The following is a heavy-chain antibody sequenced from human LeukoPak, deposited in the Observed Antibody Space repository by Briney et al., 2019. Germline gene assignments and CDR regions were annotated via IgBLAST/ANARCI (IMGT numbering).Heavy chain of an antibody. CDR3: ARVGYGDYANFDY. CDR2: IYYSGST. V-gene: IGHV4-39*07. J-gene: IGHJ4*02. CDR1: GGSISSSSYY. Sequence: PSETLSLTCTVSGGSISSSSYYWGWIRQPPGKGLEWIGSIYYSGSTYYNPSLKSRVTISVDTSKNQFSLKLSSVTAADTAVYYCARVGYGDYANFDYWGQGTLVTVSS. D-gene: IGHD4-17*01.